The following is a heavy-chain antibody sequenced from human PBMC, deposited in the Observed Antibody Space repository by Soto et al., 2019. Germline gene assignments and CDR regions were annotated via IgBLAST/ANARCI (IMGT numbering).Heavy chain of an antibody. J-gene: IGHJ5*02. CDR2: IYYSGST. Sequence: QVQLQESGPGLVKPSQTLSLTCTVSGGSISSGDYYWSWIRQPPGKGLEWIGYIYYSGSTYYNPSLKSRVTISVDTSKNQFSLKLSSVTAADTAVYYCTKAGLLRGGGFDPWGQGTLVTVSS. CDR1: GGSISSGDYY. CDR3: TKAGLLRGGGFDP. D-gene: IGHD2-15*01. V-gene: IGHV4-30-4*01.